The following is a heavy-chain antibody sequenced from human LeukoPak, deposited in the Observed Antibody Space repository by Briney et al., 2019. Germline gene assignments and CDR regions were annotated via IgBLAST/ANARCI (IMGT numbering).Heavy chain of an antibody. D-gene: IGHD5-24*01. CDR2: ISHDGIKK. J-gene: IGHJ4*02. CDR1: GFTFNSYG. V-gene: IGHV3-30*18. Sequence: PGQSLTLSCAASGFTFNSYGLHWVRQAPGKGPEWVAIISHDGIKKFYADSVKGRFTVSRDNSKNTVYLRMNSLRVEDTAVYYCAKEDGFYFDYWGQGTLVTVSS. CDR3: AKEDGFYFDY.